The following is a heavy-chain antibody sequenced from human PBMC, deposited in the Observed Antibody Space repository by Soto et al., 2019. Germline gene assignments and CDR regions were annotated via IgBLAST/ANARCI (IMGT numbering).Heavy chain of an antibody. Sequence: EVQLVESGGGLVQPGGSLGLSCAASGFTVSSNYMSWVRQAPGKGLEWVSVIYSGGSTYYADSVKGRFTISRDNSKNTLYLQMNSLRAEDTAVYYCARDRDRTWFWFDPWGQGTLVTVSS. V-gene: IGHV3-66*01. J-gene: IGHJ5*02. CDR2: IYSGGST. D-gene: IGHD3-10*01. CDR1: GFTVSSNY. CDR3: ARDRDRTWFWFDP.